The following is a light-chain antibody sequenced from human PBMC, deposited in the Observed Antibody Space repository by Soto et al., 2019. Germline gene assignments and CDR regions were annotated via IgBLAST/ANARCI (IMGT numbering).Light chain of an antibody. CDR1: SSDFGSYNL. J-gene: IGLJ1*01. CDR3: CSYAGISTFYV. V-gene: IGLV2-23*02. Sequence: QSALTQPASVSGAPGQSITISCTGTSSDFGSYNLVSWYQQHPGKAPKLMIYGVNKRPSGVSNRFSGSKSDNTASLTISGLQAEDEADYYCCSYAGISTFYVFGTGTKVTVL. CDR2: GVN.